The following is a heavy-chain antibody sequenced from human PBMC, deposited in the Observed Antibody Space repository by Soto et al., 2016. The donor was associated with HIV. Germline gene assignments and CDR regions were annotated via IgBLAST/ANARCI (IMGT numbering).Heavy chain of an antibody. CDR3: ARVSSMVGPTGLDYYYMDV. V-gene: IGHV1-2*02. CDR2: MNPKNGDT. Sequence: QVQLGQSGAEMKKPGASVKVSCKASGYAFTGYYMHWVRQAPGQGLEWMGWMNPKNGDTKYAQKFKDRVTMTRDTSITTAYMGLSRLKPDDTAVYFCARVSSMVGPTGLDYYYMDVWGKGTTVTVSS. J-gene: IGHJ6*03. CDR1: GYAFTGYY. D-gene: IGHD1-26*01.